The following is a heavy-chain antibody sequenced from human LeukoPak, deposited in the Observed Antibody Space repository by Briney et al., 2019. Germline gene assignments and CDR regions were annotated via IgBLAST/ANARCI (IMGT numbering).Heavy chain of an antibody. CDR1: GGSISSYY. CDR3: ARYGSRDGYNRGFDY. D-gene: IGHD5-24*01. CDR2: IYYSGNT. Sequence: PSETQSLICTVSGGSISSYYWNWIRQPPGKGLEWIGDIYYSGNTNYHPSLKSRVTISVDTSNNQFFLKLSSVTAADTVVYYCARYGSRDGYNRGFDYWGQGILVTVSS. J-gene: IGHJ4*02. V-gene: IGHV4-59*12.